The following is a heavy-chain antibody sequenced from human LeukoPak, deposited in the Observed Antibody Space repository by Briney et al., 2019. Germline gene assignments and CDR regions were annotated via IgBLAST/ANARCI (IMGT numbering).Heavy chain of an antibody. CDR3: AASLGPGYYYYMDV. V-gene: IGHV4-39*07. CDR2: IYYSGST. CDR1: GGSISSSSYC. J-gene: IGHJ6*03. D-gene: IGHD7-27*01. Sequence: SETLSLTCTVSGGSISSSSYCWGWIRQPPGKGLEWIGSIYYSGSTYYNPSLKSRVTISVDTSKNQFSLRLSSVTAADTAVYYCAASLGPGYYYYMDVWGKGTTVTVSS.